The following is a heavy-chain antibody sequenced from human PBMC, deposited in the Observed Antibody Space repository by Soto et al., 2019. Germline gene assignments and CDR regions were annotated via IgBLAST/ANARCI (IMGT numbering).Heavy chain of an antibody. Sequence: QVQLVQSGAEVKKPGASGKVSCKASGYTFTSYDINWVRQATGQGLEWMGWMNPNSGNTGYAQKFQGRVTMTRNTSISTAYLELSSLRSEDTAVYYCARVGSPAANYYYYDYMDVWGKGTTVTGSS. J-gene: IGHJ6*03. D-gene: IGHD2-2*01. CDR2: MNPNSGNT. V-gene: IGHV1-8*01. CDR1: GYTFTSYD. CDR3: ARVGSPAANYYYYDYMDV.